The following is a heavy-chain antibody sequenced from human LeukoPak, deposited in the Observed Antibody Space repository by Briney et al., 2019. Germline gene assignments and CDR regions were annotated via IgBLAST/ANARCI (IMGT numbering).Heavy chain of an antibody. J-gene: IGHJ4*02. CDR3: ARYIRESMLYD. CDR1: GGSISSSRYY. Sequence: SETLSLTCTVPGGSISSSRYYWGWIRQPPGKGLEWIGSAYNSGSTYYNPSLKSRVTISVDTSKSQFSLKLSSVTVADTAVYYCARYIRESMLYDWGQGTVVSAST. D-gene: IGHD2-8*01. V-gene: IGHV4-39*01. CDR2: AYNSGST.